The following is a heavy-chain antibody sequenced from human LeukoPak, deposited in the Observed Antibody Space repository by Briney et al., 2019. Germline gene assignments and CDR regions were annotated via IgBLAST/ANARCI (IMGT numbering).Heavy chain of an antibody. V-gene: IGHV4-4*09. CDR3: ARHSSSFKEFDY. J-gene: IGHJ4*02. CDR2: IYTSGST. CDR1: GGSISSYY. Sequence: SETLSLTCTVSGGSISSYYWSWIRQPPGKGLEWIGYIYTSGSTNYNPSLKSRVTISVDTSKNQFPLKLSSVTAADTAVYYCARHSSSFKEFDYWGQGTLVTVSS. D-gene: IGHD6-6*01.